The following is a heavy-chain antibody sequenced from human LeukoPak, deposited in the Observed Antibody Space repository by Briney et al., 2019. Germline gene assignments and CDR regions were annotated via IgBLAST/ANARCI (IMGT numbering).Heavy chain of an antibody. CDR1: GFTFSSYS. CDR2: VRTKTHGGAP. CDR3: ARVNFRDYRGYTWFEP. J-gene: IGHJ5*02. V-gene: IGHV3-71*01. Sequence: QPGGSLRLSCAASGFTFSSYSMTWVRQAPGKGLEWVGFVRTKTHGGAPETAASVKGRFNVSRDDSEGIAYLQMTSLRTEDTAMYYCARVNFRDYRGYTWFEPWGQGTLVTVSS. D-gene: IGHD3-10*01.